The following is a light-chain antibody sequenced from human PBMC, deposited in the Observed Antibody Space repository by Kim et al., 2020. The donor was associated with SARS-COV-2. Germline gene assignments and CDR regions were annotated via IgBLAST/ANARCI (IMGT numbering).Light chain of an antibody. CDR2: DVS. J-gene: IGLJ3*02. V-gene: IGLV2-14*01. CDR3: SSYTSSSTWV. Sequence: QSVLTQPASVSGSPGQSITISCTGTSSDVGYYNYVSWYQQHPGKAPKLMIYDVSKRPSGVSNRFSGSKSGNTASLTISGLQAEDEADYYCSSYTSSSTWVFGGGTQLTVL. CDR1: SSDVGYYNY.